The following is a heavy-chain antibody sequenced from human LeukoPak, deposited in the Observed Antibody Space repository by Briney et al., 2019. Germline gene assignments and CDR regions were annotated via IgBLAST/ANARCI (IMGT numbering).Heavy chain of an antibody. V-gene: IGHV3-21*04. J-gene: IGHJ3*02. CDR2: ISSGSSHI. CDR1: RFTFSSYS. D-gene: IGHD5-12*01. Sequence: GGSLRLSCAASRFTFSSYSINWVRQAPGKGLEWVSSISSGSSHIFYEDSVKGGFTISRDNAKNSLFHQMNSLRAEDTAIYYCVRGGAGATASDVFDIWGQGTMVTVSS. CDR3: VRGGAGATASDVFDI.